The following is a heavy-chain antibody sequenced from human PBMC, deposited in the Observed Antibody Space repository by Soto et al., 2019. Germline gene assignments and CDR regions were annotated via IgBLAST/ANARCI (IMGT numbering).Heavy chain of an antibody. CDR2: INHSGST. D-gene: IGHD4-17*01. Sequence: QVQLQQWGAGLLKPSETLSLTCAVYGGSFSGYYWSWIRQPPGKGLEWIGEINHSGSTNYNPSLKSRVTISVDTSKNQFSLKLSSVTAADTAVYYCARVPYGDYLGWFDPWGQGTLVTVSS. CDR3: ARVPYGDYLGWFDP. CDR1: GGSFSGYY. V-gene: IGHV4-34*01. J-gene: IGHJ5*02.